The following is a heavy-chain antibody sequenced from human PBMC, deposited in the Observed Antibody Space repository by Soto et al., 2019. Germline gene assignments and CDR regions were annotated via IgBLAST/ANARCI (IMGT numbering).Heavy chain of an antibody. CDR3: ARAAEDYYGSGSYYNSAGSGFHPPSAYYYGLDF. D-gene: IGHD3-10*01. V-gene: IGHV1-2*02. Sequence: ASVKVSCKASGYTFTGYYMHWVRQAPGQGLEWMGWINPNSGGTNYAQKFQGRVTMTRDTSISTAYMELSRLRSDDTAVYYCARAAEDYYGSGSYYNSAGSGFHPPSAYYYGLDFRGKGTRVTVSS. CDR1: GYTFTGYY. CDR2: INPNSGGT. J-gene: IGHJ6*04.